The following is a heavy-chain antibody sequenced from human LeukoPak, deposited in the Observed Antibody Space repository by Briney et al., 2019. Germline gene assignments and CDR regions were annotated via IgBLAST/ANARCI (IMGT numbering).Heavy chain of an antibody. CDR2: IKQDGSDK. J-gene: IGHJ6*02. V-gene: IGHV3-7*01. Sequence: PGGSLRLSCAASGFTFSSYWMSWVRQAPGKGLEWVANIKQDGSDKNYVDSVKGRFTISKDNAKNLLSLEMNGLRAEDTAVYYCARDKYSSSWYSSYYYYGMDVWGQGTTVTVSS. D-gene: IGHD6-13*01. CDR1: GFTFSSYW. CDR3: ARDKYSSSWYSSYYYYGMDV.